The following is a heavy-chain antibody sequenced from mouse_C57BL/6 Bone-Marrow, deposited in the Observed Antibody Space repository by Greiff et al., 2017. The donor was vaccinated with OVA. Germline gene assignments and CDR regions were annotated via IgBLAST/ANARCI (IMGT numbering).Heavy chain of an antibody. CDR2: IYPRSGNT. CDR3: AREWIYYGNYEPY. D-gene: IGHD2-1*01. Sequence: QVQLKQSGAELARPGASVKLSCKASGYTFTSYGISWVKQRTGQGLEWIGEIYPRSGNTYYNEKFKGKATLTADKSSSTAYMELRSLTSEDSAFYVCAREWIYYGNYEPYWGQGTLVTVSA. CDR1: GYTFTSYG. J-gene: IGHJ3*01. V-gene: IGHV1-81*01.